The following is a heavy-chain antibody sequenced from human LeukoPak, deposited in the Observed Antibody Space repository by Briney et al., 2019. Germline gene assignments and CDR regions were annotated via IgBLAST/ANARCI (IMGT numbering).Heavy chain of an antibody. CDR3: ARDRLGPSFSVSHFDL. V-gene: IGHV3-20*04. D-gene: IGHD3-3*02. J-gene: IGHJ4*02. CDR1: GFTFVDYG. CDR2: INYNGAIT. Sequence: GGSLRLSCATSGFTFVDYGLSWVRRAPGKGLEWLCAINYNGAITDYADSVKGRFTISGDNAKNSLYLRMDSLRAEDTALYYCARDRLGPSFSVSHFDLWGQGTLVTVSS.